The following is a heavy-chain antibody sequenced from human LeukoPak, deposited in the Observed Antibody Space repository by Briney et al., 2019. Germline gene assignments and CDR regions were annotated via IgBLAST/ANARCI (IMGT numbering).Heavy chain of an antibody. J-gene: IGHJ5*02. Sequence: SVKVSCKTSGGTLSNYPVSWVRQAPGQGLEWMGGIMPIFGTAHYAEKFQATVTITADESTSTVFMELRCLKSEDTAVYYCARGPEIEVAGTTFGEYKWFHPWGQRTLVTVTS. D-gene: IGHD6-19*01. V-gene: IGHV1-69*01. CDR3: ARGPEIEVAGTTFGEYKWFHP. CDR2: IMPIFGTA. CDR1: GGTLSNYP.